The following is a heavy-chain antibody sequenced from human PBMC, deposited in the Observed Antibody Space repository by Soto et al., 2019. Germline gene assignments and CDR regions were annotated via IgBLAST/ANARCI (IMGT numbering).Heavy chain of an antibody. CDR1: GYTFTTYG. J-gene: IGHJ6*02. Sequence: QVQLVQSGAEMKKPGASVKVSCKASGYTFTTYGISWVRQAPGQGLEWMGWISAYNGNTHYAQKLQGRVTMTTDTSTSTAYVELRSLRSDDTAVYYCARGGWMLVEGSHYYHAMDVWGQGTTVTVSS. D-gene: IGHD3-10*02. CDR2: ISAYNGNT. CDR3: ARGGWMLVEGSHYYHAMDV. V-gene: IGHV1-18*04.